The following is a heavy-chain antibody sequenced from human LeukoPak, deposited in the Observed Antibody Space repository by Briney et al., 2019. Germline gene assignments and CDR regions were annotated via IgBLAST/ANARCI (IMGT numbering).Heavy chain of an antibody. Sequence: PGGSLRLSCAASGFTYSSYAMTWVRQAQGRGLEWVSSISVTGSSAYYADSVKGRFTISRDNSMNTVDLQMNSLRADDTAVYYCAKDRGSTGWSDYWGQGTLVTVSS. CDR3: AKDRGSTGWSDY. CDR1: GFTYSSYA. D-gene: IGHD6-19*01. CDR2: ISVTGSSA. J-gene: IGHJ4*02. V-gene: IGHV3-23*01.